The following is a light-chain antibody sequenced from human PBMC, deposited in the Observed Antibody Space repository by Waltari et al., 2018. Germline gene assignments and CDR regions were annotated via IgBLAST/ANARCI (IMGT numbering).Light chain of an antibody. V-gene: IGLV4-69*01. CDR3: QTWGTGWV. CDR1: SGHSNYA. CDR2: INSDGSH. Sequence: QLVLTQSPSASASLGASVKLTCTLSSGHSNYAIAWHQQQPGKGPRFLMKINSDGSHNKGDGLPDRFSGSTSGAERYLTISSLQSEDEAAYYCQTWGTGWVFGGGTKLIVL. J-gene: IGLJ3*02.